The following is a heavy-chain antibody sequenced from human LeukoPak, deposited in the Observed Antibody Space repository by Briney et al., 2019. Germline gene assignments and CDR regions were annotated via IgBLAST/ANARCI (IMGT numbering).Heavy chain of an antibody. J-gene: IGHJ3*02. Sequence: ASVKVSCKASGGTFSSYAISWVRQAPGQGLEWMGRIIPILGIANYAQKFQGRVTITADKSTSTAYMELSSLRSEDTAVYYCARDSRRELLHAFDIWGQGTMVTVSS. CDR1: GGTFSSYA. V-gene: IGHV1-69*04. CDR2: IIPILGIA. CDR3: ARDSRRELLHAFDI. D-gene: IGHD1-26*01.